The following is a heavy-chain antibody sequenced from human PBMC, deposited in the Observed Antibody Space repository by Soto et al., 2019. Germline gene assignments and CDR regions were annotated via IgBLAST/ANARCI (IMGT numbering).Heavy chain of an antibody. Sequence: QVTLKESGPVLVKPTETLTLTCTVSGFSLSNARMGVSWIRQPPGKALEWLAHIFSNDEISYSTSLKSRLTISKDTSNSQVVLTMTNMDPVDTATYYCARVTYDFWSGYFAYFDYWGQGTLVTVSA. D-gene: IGHD3-3*01. J-gene: IGHJ4*02. CDR3: ARVTYDFWSGYFAYFDY. CDR2: IFSNDEI. CDR1: GFSLSNARMG. V-gene: IGHV2-26*01.